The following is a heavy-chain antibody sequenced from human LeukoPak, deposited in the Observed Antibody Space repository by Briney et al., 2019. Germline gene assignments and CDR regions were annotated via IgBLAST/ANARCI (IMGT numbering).Heavy chain of an antibody. D-gene: IGHD4-17*01. CDR2: IIPIFGTA. CDR3: ARKDYGDYPFDY. V-gene: IGHV1-69*13. CDR1: GGTFSSYA. Sequence: SVKVSCKASGGTFSSYAISWVRQAPGQGLEWMGGIIPIFGTANYAQKFQGRVTITADESTSTAYMELSRLRSDDTAVYYCARKDYGDYPFDYWGQGTLVTVSS. J-gene: IGHJ4*02.